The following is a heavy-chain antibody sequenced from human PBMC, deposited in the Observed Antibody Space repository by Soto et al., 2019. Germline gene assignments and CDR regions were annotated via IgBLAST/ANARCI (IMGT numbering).Heavy chain of an antibody. D-gene: IGHD3-22*01. CDR1: GFTFSSYG. V-gene: IGHV3-30*03. CDR2: ISYDGSNK. CDR3: ARRRGYYDSSGYVKN. Sequence: GGSLRLSCAASGFTFSSYGMHWVRQAPGKGLEWVAVISYDGSNKYYADSVKGRFTISRDNSKNTLYLQMNSLRAEDTAVYYCARRRGYYDSSGYVKNWGQGTLVTVSS. J-gene: IGHJ4*02.